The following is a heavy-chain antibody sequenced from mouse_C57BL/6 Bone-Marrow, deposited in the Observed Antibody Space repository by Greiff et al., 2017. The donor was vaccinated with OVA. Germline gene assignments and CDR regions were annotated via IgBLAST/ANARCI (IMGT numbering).Heavy chain of an antibody. J-gene: IGHJ3*01. CDR2: ISNGGGST. CDR1: GFTFSDYY. CDR3: AGPFAY. V-gene: IGHV5-12*01. Sequence: EVQLVESGGGLVQPGGSLKLSCAASGFTFSDYYMYWVRQTPEKRLEWVAYISNGGGSTYYPDTVKGRFTISRDNATNTLYLQMSRLTSEDTAMYYCAGPFAYWGQGTLVTVSA.